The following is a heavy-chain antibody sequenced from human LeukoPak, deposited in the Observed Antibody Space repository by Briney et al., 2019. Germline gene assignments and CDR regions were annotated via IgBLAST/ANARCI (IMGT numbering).Heavy chain of an antibody. J-gene: IGHJ4*02. CDR1: GFTFSSYE. V-gene: IGHV3-48*03. CDR3: ARSGGPVFSVGYSGSSPGLLHY. CDR2: ISSSGSTI. Sequence: PGGSLRLSCAAPGFTFSSYEMNWVRQAPGKGLEWVSYISSSGSTIYYADSVKGRFTISRDNAKNSLYLQMNSLRAEDTAVYYCARSGGPVFSVGYSGSSPGLLHYWGQGTLVTVSS. D-gene: IGHD1-26*01.